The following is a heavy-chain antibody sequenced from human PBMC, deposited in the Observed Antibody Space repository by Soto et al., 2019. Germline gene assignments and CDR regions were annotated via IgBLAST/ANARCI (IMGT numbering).Heavy chain of an antibody. J-gene: IGHJ2*01. Sequence: SETLSLTCAVSGGSISSNNWWSWVRQSPGKGLEWIGEIYHTGSTNYNPSLKNRVTISVDKSKNQFSLKLSSVTAADTAVYYCARGDGGNSHWYFNLWGRGTLVTVCS. CDR1: GGSISSNNW. V-gene: IGHV4-4*02. CDR3: ARGDGGNSHWYFNL. D-gene: IGHD2-21*02. CDR2: IYHTGST.